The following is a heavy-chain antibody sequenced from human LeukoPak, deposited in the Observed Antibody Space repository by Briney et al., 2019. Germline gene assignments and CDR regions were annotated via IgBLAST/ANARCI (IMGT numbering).Heavy chain of an antibody. Sequence: ASVKVSCKASGYTFTSYGISWVRQAPGQGLEWMGWISAYNGNTNYAQKLQGRVTMTTDTSTSTAYMELRSLRSDDTAVYCCARDLQYYYGSGSYWYFQHWGQGTLVTVSS. CDR2: ISAYNGNT. CDR3: ARDLQYYYGSGSYWYFQH. V-gene: IGHV1-18*04. D-gene: IGHD3-10*01. J-gene: IGHJ1*01. CDR1: GYTFTSYG.